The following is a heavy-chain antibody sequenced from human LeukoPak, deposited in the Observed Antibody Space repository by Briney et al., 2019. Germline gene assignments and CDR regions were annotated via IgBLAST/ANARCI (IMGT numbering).Heavy chain of an antibody. Sequence: PSETLSLTCTVSGYSISSGYYWGWIRQPPGKGLEWIGSIYHSGSTYYNPSLKSRVTISVDTSKNQFSLKLSSVTAADTAVYYCARDLERVQYGDYDGFDPWGQGTLVTVSS. CDR1: GYSISSGYY. CDR3: ARDLERVQYGDYDGFDP. V-gene: IGHV4-38-2*02. CDR2: IYHSGST. D-gene: IGHD4-17*01. J-gene: IGHJ5*02.